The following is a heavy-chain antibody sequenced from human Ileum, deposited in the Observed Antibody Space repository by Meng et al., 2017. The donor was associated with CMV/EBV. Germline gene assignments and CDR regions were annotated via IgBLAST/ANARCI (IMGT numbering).Heavy chain of an antibody. CDR3: TTGRAH. CDR1: GFTFTDAW. J-gene: IGHJ4*02. CDR2: IKAKADGGTT. V-gene: IGHV3-15*01. Sequence: EVQVGGCGGGLIKPGGSLRLSCAASGFTFTDAWMSWVRQAPGKGLEWVGRIKAKADGGTTEYPAPVKGRFTISRDDSKNTLFLQMNSLKTEDTAVYYCTTGRAHWGQGTLVTVSS.